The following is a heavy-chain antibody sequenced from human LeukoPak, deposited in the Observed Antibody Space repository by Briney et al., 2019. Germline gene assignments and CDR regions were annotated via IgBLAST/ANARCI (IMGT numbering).Heavy chain of an antibody. V-gene: IGHV3-48*04. J-gene: IGHJ5*02. CDR1: GFTFSTYS. CDR2: ISSSGSTI. D-gene: IGHD6-13*01. CDR3: ARDMAAAGDH. Sequence: PGGSLRLSCAASGFTFSTYSMKWVRQAPGKGLEWISYISSSGSTIYYADSVKGRFTISRDNAKNSMYLQMNSLRAEDTAVYYCARDMAAAGDHWGRGTLVTVSS.